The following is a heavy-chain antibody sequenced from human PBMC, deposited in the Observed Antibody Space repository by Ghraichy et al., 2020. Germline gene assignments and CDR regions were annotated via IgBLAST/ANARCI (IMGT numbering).Heavy chain of an antibody. D-gene: IGHD3-22*01. CDR1: GFSFDVYA. J-gene: IGHJ4*02. V-gene: IGHV3-43*02. Sequence: GGSLRLSCAASGFSFDVYAMHWVRQAPGKGLEWVSLISGDGVSTYYADSVKGRFTISRDNSKNSLYLQMNSLRTEDIALYYCAKGQYDKSGYYDYWGQGTLVNVSS. CDR2: ISGDGVST. CDR3: AKGQYDKSGYYDY.